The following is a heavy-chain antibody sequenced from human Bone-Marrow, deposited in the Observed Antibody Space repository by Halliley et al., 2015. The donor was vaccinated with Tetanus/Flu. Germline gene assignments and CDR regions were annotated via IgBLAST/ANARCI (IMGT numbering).Heavy chain of an antibody. CDR3: AKDIQSSY. Sequence: PGKGLEWVSLISFNGGSTYLADSVKGRFTISRDNSKNTLYLQMSYLRAEDTAMYYCAKDIQSSYWGQGTLVTVSS. CDR2: ISFNGGST. V-gene: IGHV3-23*01. J-gene: IGHJ4*02.